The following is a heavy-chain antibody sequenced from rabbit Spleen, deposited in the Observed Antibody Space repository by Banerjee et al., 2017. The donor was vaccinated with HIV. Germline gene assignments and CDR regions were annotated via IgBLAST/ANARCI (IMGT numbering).Heavy chain of an antibody. CDR3: ARDLTGVIGWNFGW. CDR2: IYVGSSGIT. V-gene: IGHV1S40*01. CDR1: GFDFSSSYY. D-gene: IGHD1-1*01. J-gene: IGHJ4*01. Sequence: QSLEESGGDLVKPGASLTLTCKASGFDFSSSYYMCWVRQAPGKGLEWIACIYVGSSGITHYASWAKGRFTISKTSSTTVTLQMTSLTAADTATYFCARDLTGVIGWNFGWWGPGTLVTVS.